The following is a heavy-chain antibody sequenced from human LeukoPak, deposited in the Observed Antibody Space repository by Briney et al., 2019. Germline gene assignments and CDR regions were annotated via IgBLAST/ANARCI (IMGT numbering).Heavy chain of an antibody. V-gene: IGHV4-31*11. J-gene: IGHJ4*02. CDR1: GGSFSGYY. CDR3: AGTYYYDSSGYYSFDY. Sequence: KPSETLSLTCAVYGGSFSGYYWSWIRQHPGKGLEWIGYIYYSGSTYYNPSLKSRVTISVDTSKNQFSLELSSVTAADTAVYYCAGTYYYDSSGYYSFDYWGQGTLVTVSS. CDR2: IYYSGST. D-gene: IGHD3-22*01.